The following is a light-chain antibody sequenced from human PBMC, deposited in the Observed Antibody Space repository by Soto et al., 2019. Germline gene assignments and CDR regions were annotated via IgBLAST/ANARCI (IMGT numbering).Light chain of an antibody. CDR1: RSTFGAGYD. V-gene: IGLV1-40*01. CDR2: GNS. CDR3: QSYDSSLSGSV. Sequence: QCVLTQAPSGSGAPGERGPIFCNGSRSTFGAGYDVHWYQQLPGTAPKLLIYGNSNRPSGVPDRFSGSKSGTSASLAITGLQAEDEADYYCQSYDSSLSGSVFGTGTKVTVL. J-gene: IGLJ1*01.